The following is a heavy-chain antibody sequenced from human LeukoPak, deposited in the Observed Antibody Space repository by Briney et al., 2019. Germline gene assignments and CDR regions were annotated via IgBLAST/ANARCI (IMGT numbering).Heavy chain of an antibody. Sequence: ASVKVSCKASGYTVTTYYMHWVRQAPGQGLEWMGVINPSGGSTIYAQRFQGRVTMTGDTSTSTIYMELSSLRSEDTAVYYCARAGITGTTAYWGQGTLVTVSS. CDR2: INPSGGST. D-gene: IGHD1-7*01. V-gene: IGHV1-46*01. CDR1: GYTVTTYY. CDR3: ARAGITGTTAY. J-gene: IGHJ4*02.